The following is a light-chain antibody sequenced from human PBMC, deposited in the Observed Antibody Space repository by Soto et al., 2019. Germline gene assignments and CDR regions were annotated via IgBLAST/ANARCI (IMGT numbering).Light chain of an antibody. V-gene: IGKV3-11*01. CDR2: AAS. J-gene: IGKJ5*01. Sequence: EIFLTQSPATLSLSPGEIVTLSFMSSQSVSSNLVWYQQKPGQAPRRLIYAASTRATSVPARFSGSGSGTDFTLTISSLEPEDFAVYYCQQRSNWPLITFGQGTRLEIK. CDR1: QSVSSN. CDR3: QQRSNWPLIT.